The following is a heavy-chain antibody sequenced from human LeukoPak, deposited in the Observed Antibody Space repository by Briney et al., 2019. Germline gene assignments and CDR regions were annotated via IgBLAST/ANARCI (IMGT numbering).Heavy chain of an antibody. V-gene: IGHV3-23*01. CDR3: ARTSTEYYFDY. D-gene: IGHD4-17*01. CDR2: ISGSGGST. Sequence: GGSLRLSCAASGFTFSSYAMSWVRQAPGKGLEWVSAISGSGGSTYYADSVKGRFTISRDNAKNSLYLQMNSLRAEDTAVYYCARTSTEYYFDYWGQGTLVTVSS. J-gene: IGHJ4*02. CDR1: GFTFSSYA.